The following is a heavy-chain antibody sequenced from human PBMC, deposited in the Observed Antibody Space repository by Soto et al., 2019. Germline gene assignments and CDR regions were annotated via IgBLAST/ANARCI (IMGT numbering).Heavy chain of an antibody. CDR1: GYRFTSYW. D-gene: IGHD1-1*01. CDR3: ARHTWSTGSPAAFDY. J-gene: IGHJ4*02. CDR2: NYPGESDT. Sequence: GESLKISCTGSGYRFTSYWIGWVRQMHGKGLEWMGINYPGESDTRYSPSFQGQVTISADKSISTAYLQWSSLMASATAMYYCARHTWSTGSPAAFDYWGQGTLVTVSS. V-gene: IGHV5-51*01.